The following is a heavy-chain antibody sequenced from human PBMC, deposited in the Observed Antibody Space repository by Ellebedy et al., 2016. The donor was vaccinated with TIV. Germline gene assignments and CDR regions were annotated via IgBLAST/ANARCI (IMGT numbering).Heavy chain of an antibody. CDR2: IRYDGSNK. D-gene: IGHD2-15*01. CDR1: GFTFSSYG. V-gene: IGHV3-30*02. J-gene: IGHJ6*02. CDR3: GKDPRASSDYYYYGMDV. Sequence: GESLKISCAASGFTFSSYGMHWVRQAPGQGLEWVAFIRYDGSNKYYADSVKGRFTISRDNSKNTLYLQMNSLRAEDTAIYYCGKDPRASSDYYYYGMDVWGQGTTVTVSS.